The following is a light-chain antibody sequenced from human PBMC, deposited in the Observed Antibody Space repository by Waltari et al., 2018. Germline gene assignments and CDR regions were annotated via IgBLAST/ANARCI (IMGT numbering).Light chain of an antibody. CDR3: QQYNNWPRT. J-gene: IGKJ1*01. CDR1: QSVSSN. V-gene: IGKV3-15*01. CDR2: GAS. Sequence: EIVMTQSPATLSVSPGERATLSCRASQSVSSNLAWYQQKPGQAPRLLIYGASTRATCIPARFRGSGSGTEFTLTISSMQSEDFAVYYCQQYNNWPRTFGQGTKVEIK.